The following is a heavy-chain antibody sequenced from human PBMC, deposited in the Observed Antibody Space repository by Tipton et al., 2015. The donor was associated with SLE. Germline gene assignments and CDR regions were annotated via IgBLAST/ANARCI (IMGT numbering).Heavy chain of an antibody. J-gene: IGHJ4*02. CDR3: ARGGRWLQFSQDY. D-gene: IGHD5-24*01. V-gene: IGHV3-23*01. CDR2: ISGSGGST. Sequence: SLRLSCVASGFAFNDNGMHWVRQAPGKGLEWVSAISGSGGSTYYADSVKGRFTISRDNSKNTLYLQMNSLRAEDTAVYYCARGGRWLQFSQDYWGQGTLVTVSS. CDR1: GFAFNDNG.